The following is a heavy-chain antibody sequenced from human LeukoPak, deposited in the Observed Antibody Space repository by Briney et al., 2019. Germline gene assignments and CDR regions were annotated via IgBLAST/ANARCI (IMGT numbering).Heavy chain of an antibody. D-gene: IGHD6-19*01. V-gene: IGHV3-53*01. J-gene: IGHJ4*02. CDR2: IFDAGRT. CDR3: AGATKWLAHDF. Sequence: GGSLRLSCAASGFTVSGTYMSWVRQAAGKGWEWVSTIFDAGRTTYADSVKGRFTISRDNYKNTLLLQMNSLRADDTAVYYCAGATKWLAHDFWGQGTLVTVS. CDR1: GFTVSGTY.